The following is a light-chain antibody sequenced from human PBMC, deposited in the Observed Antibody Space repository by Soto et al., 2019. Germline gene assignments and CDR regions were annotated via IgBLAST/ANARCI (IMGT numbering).Light chain of an antibody. J-gene: IGKJ2*01. CDR3: QQRSNWRMYT. CDR2: DAS. CDR1: QSVSSY. V-gene: IGKV3-11*01. Sequence: EIVLTQSPATLSLSPGERATLSCRASQSVSSYLAWYQQKPGQAPRLLIYDASNRATGIPARFSGSGSRTDFTLTISSLEPEDFAVYYCQQRSNWRMYTFGQGTKLEIK.